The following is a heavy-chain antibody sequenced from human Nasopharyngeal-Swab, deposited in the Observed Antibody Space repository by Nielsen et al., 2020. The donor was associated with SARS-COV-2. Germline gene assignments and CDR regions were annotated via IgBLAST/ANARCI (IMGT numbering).Heavy chain of an antibody. CDR2: IKQDGSEK. Sequence: GESLKISCAASGFTFSSYWMSWVRQAPGKGLEWVANIKQDGSEKYYVDSVKGRFTISRDNAKNSLYLQMNSLRAEDTAVYYCAIDGGGSYYADYWGQGTLVTVSS. CDR1: GFTFSSYW. CDR3: AIDGGGSYYADY. V-gene: IGHV3-7*03. J-gene: IGHJ4*02. D-gene: IGHD1-26*01.